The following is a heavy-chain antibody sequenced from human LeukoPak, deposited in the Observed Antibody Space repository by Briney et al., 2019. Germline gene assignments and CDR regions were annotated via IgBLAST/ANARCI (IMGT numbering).Heavy chain of an antibody. J-gene: IGHJ3*02. CDR3: AKERGPFDAFDI. CDR2: IWSNGINR. Sequence: GGSLRLSCAASGFSFSNYGMHWVRQTPGKGLEWVAVIWSNGINRYYADSVKGRFTFSRDNSKNTLSLQMNSLRAEDTAVYYCAKERGPFDAFDIRGQGTMVTVSS. CDR1: GFSFSNYG. V-gene: IGHV3-33*06.